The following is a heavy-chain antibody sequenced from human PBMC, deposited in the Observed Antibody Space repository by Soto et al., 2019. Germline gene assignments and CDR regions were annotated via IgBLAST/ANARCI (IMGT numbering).Heavy chain of an antibody. CDR3: ARELDYGMDV. J-gene: IGHJ6*02. V-gene: IGHV4-59*01. CDR1: GGSISSYY. Sequence: PSETLSLTCTVSGGSISSYYWSWIRQPPGKGLEWIGYIYYSGSTNYNPSLKSRVTISVDTSKNQFSLKLSSVTAADTAVYYCARELDYGMDVWGQWTTVTVSS. D-gene: IGHD1-1*01. CDR2: IYYSGST.